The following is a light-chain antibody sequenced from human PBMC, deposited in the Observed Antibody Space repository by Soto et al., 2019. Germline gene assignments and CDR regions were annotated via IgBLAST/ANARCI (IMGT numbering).Light chain of an antibody. V-gene: IGKV1-39*01. CDR1: QSIFRS. J-gene: IGKJ1*01. Sequence: DIPMTQSPPSLSASVGDRVTITCRASQSIFRSLNWYQQKPGKAPKLLIYAASNLQSGVPSRFSGSESGTDFILTISSLQPEDFATYYCQQIYADPVTFGQGTKVEIK. CDR3: QQIYADPVT. CDR2: AAS.